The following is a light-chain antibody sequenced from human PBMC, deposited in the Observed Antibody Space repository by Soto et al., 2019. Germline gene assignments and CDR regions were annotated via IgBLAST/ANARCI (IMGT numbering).Light chain of an antibody. CDR1: SSDVGAYNY. CDR2: DVT. Sequence: QSALTQPASVSGSPGQSVTISCSGSSSDVGAYNYVSWYQRHPGKAPKLMIYDVTNRPSGVSNRFSGSKSGNTASLTIYGLQAEDEADYFCSSYTSSSTVVFGGGTQLTVL. CDR3: SSYTSSSTVV. V-gene: IGLV2-14*01. J-gene: IGLJ3*02.